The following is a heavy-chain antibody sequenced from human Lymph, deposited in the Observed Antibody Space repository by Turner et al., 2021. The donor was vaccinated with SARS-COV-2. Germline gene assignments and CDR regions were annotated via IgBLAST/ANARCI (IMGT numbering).Heavy chain of an antibody. J-gene: IGHJ4*02. V-gene: IGHV3-21*01. CDR1: GFTFSSYS. D-gene: IGHD3-10*01. CDR3: AREKLGELFDY. Sequence: EVQLVESGGGLVKPRGSLRLSCAASGFTFSSYSMNWVRQAPGKGLEWVSSISSRGSYIYYADSVKGRFTISRDNAKNSLYLQMNSLRADDTAVYYCAREKLGELFDYWGQGTLVTVSS. CDR2: ISSRGSYI.